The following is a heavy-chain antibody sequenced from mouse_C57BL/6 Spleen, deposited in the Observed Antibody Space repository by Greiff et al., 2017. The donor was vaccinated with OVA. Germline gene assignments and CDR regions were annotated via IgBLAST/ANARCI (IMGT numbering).Heavy chain of an antibody. CDR3: TRGYDGSTGFAY. Sequence: QVQLQQSGAELVRPGASVTLSCKASGYTFTDYEMHWVKQTPVHGLEWIGAIDPETGGTAYKQKFKGKAILTADKSSSTAYMELRSLTSEDSAVYYCTRGYDGSTGFAYWGQGTLVTVSA. D-gene: IGHD2-3*01. V-gene: IGHV1-15*01. CDR2: IDPETGGT. CDR1: GYTFTDYE. J-gene: IGHJ3*01.